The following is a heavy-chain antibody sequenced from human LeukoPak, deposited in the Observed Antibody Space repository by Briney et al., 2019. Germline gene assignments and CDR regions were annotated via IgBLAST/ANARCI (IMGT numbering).Heavy chain of an antibody. Sequence: KAAETLSLTCTVSGGSISSSGYYWGWIRQPPGKGLEWIVGMYYTGSTYYNPSLKSRVTISVDTSKNQFSLKMTSLTAADTAVYYCARAVVVVPAATEPDLYYYYYGMDVWGQGTTVTVSS. CDR3: ARAVVVVPAATEPDLYYYYYGMDV. D-gene: IGHD2-2*01. J-gene: IGHJ6*02. CDR1: GGSISSSGYY. V-gene: IGHV4-39*07. CDR2: MYYTGST.